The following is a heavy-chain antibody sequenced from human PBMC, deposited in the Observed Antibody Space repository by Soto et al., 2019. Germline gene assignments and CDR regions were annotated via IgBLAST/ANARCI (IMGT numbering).Heavy chain of an antibody. V-gene: IGHV4-38-2*01. Sequence: SETLSLTCAVSGYSLTSGYYCGWIRQPPGKGLEWIGSIYHSGDTYYNPSLKSRVTISVDTSKNHFSLKLTPVTAADTAVYYCARARIVVAGTIVDYWGQGTLVTVSS. CDR2: IYHSGDT. J-gene: IGHJ4*02. CDR1: GYSLTSGYY. D-gene: IGHD6-19*01. CDR3: ARARIVVAGTIVDY.